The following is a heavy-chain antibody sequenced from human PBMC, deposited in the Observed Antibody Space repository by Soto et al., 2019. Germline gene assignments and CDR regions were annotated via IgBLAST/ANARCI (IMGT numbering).Heavy chain of an antibody. J-gene: IGHJ4*02. CDR3: AKVPGIAGSLALIIDY. V-gene: IGHV4-39*01. CDR2: IYYNGYT. Sequence: SETLSLTCTVSGGSFSSSSYYWGWIRQPPGKGLEWIGSIYYNGYTYYNPSLKSRVTISIDTSKNQFSLKVISVTAADTAVYYCAKVPGIAGSLALIIDYWGQGTLVTVSS. CDR1: GGSFSSSSYY. D-gene: IGHD6-13*01.